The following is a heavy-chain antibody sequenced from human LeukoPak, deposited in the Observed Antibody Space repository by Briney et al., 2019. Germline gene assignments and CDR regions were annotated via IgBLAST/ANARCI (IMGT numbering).Heavy chain of an antibody. V-gene: IGHV4-59*08. D-gene: IGHD4-23*01. Sequence: PSETLSLTCTVSGGAVSSYYWSWIRQPPGKGLEWIGYIYYSGSTNYNPSLKSRVTISVDTSKNQFTLKLSWVPAADTAMYYCARHSYGGNIYFDYGGQRTLVTVSS. CDR3: ARHSYGGNIYFDY. CDR2: IYYSGST. CDR1: GGAVSSYY. J-gene: IGHJ4*02.